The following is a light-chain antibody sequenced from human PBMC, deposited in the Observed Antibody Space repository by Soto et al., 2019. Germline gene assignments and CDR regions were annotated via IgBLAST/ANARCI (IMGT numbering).Light chain of an antibody. Sequence: QSALTQPASVSGSPGQSSTISCTGTSSDVGGYNYVSWYQQHPGKAPIFMIYDVSNRPSGVSNRFSGSKSGNTASLTISGLQAEDEADYYCSSYTTSNTRQIVFGTGTKVTVL. J-gene: IGLJ1*01. V-gene: IGLV2-14*01. CDR2: DVS. CDR3: SSYTTSNTRQIV. CDR1: SSDVGGYNY.